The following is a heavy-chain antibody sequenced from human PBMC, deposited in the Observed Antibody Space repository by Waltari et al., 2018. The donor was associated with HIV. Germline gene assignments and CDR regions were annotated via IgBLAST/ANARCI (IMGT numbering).Heavy chain of an antibody. CDR3: ARPEGYYYDSSGYDGMDV. V-gene: IGHV1-69*06. Sequence: QVQLVQPGAEVKKPWSSVKVSCKASGGTFRISAISWVRQAPGQGLEWMGGIIPIFGTANYAQKFQGRVTITADKSTSTAYMELSSLRSEDTAVYYCARPEGYYYDSSGYDGMDVWGQGTTVTVSS. D-gene: IGHD3-22*01. J-gene: IGHJ6*02. CDR2: IIPIFGTA. CDR1: GGTFRISA.